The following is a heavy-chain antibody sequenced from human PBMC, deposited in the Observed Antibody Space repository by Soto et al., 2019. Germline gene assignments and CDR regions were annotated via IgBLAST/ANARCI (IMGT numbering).Heavy chain of an antibody. V-gene: IGHV1-46*01. Sequence: ASVKVSCKASGYTFTSYYMHWARQAPGQGLEWMGIINPSGGSTSYAQKFQGRVTMTRDTSTSTVYMELSSLRSEDTAVYYCARDSGGRYYGDYYYYGMDVWGQGTTVTVSS. CDR1: GYTFTSYY. CDR3: ARDSGGRYYGDYYYYGMDV. J-gene: IGHJ6*02. CDR2: INPSGGST. D-gene: IGHD4-17*01.